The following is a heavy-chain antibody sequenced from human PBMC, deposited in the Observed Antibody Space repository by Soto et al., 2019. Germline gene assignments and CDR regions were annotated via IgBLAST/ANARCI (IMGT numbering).Heavy chain of an antibody. D-gene: IGHD6-19*01. Sequence: ASVKVSCKASGGTFSSYAISWVRQAPGRGLEWMGGIIPIFGTANYAQKFQGRVTITADESTSTAYMELSSLRSEDTAVYFCVYSSGWRNYYYYYGMDVWGQGTTVTVSS. CDR2: IIPIFGTA. V-gene: IGHV1-69*13. CDR3: VYSSGWRNYYYYYGMDV. CDR1: GGTFSSYA. J-gene: IGHJ6*02.